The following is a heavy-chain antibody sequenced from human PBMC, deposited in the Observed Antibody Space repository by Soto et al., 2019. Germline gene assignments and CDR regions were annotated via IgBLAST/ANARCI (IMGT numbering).Heavy chain of an antibody. J-gene: IGHJ4*02. D-gene: IGHD6-19*01. CDR2: INPNSGGT. V-gene: IGHV1-2*02. CDR1: GYTFSGFY. CDR3: ASAAVTGTAGLDF. Sequence: QVLLLQSGAEVKKPGASVKVSCKASGYTFSGFYMHWVRQAPGQGLGWMGWINPNSGGTKSAEKCQGRVTMTRYTSISTAYMELSRLTSDDTAVYYCASAAVTGTAGLDFWGQGTQVTVSS.